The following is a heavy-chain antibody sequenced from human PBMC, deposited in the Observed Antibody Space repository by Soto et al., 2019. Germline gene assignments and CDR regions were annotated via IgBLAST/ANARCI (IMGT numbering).Heavy chain of an antibody. J-gene: IGHJ4*02. CDR1: GGSVSSGSYY. CDR2: IYYSGST. V-gene: IGHV4-61*01. CDR3: ARDSKRAFDY. Sequence: SETLSLTCPVSGGSVSSGSYYWSWIRQPPGKGLEWIGYIYYSGSTNYNPSLKSRVTISVDTSKNQFSLKLSSVTAADTAVYYCARDSKRAFDYWGQGTLVTVSS.